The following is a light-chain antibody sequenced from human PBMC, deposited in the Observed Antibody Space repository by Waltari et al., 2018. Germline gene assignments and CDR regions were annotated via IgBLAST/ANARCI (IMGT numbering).Light chain of an antibody. Sequence: DIQMTQSPSSLSASVGDRVTITCRASQSISSYLNWYQQKPGKAPNLLIYAASTLLSGVPSRFSGSGSGTDFTLTISSLQPEDFATYYCQQSYRTPRTFGQGTKLEIK. CDR3: QQSYRTPRT. J-gene: IGKJ2*01. CDR2: AAS. CDR1: QSISSY. V-gene: IGKV1-39*01.